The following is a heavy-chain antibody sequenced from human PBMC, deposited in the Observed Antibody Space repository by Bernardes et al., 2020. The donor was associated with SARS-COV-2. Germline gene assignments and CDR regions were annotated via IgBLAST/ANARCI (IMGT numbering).Heavy chain of an antibody. J-gene: IGHJ4*02. CDR3: TATGY. Sequence: GGSLRLSRAVSGFTFNYAWMTWVRQAPGKGLEWVGRIKSKTDGGTTDYAAPVKGRFTISRDDSMNMLYLQMNSLKTEDTALYYCTATGYWGQGTLVTVSS. V-gene: IGHV3-15*01. CDR1: GFTFNYAW. CDR2: IKSKTDGGTT. D-gene: IGHD4-4*01.